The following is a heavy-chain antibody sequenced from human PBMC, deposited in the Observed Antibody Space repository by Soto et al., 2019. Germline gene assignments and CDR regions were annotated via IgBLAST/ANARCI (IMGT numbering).Heavy chain of an antibody. CDR1: GFTVSSNY. CDR3: ARGGAYYDILTGPKGIYYYYYGMDV. D-gene: IGHD3-9*01. V-gene: IGHV3-53*02. J-gene: IGHJ6*02. CDR2: IYSGGST. Sequence: EVQLVETGGGLIQPGGSLRLSCAASGFTVSSNYMSLVRQAPGKGLEWVSVIYSGGSTYYADSVKGRFTISRDNSKRTLDLQMNSLRAEDTAVYYCARGGAYYDILTGPKGIYYYYYGMDVWGQGTTVTVSS.